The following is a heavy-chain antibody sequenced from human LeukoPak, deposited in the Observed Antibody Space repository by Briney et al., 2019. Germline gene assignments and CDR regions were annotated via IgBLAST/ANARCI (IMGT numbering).Heavy chain of an antibody. J-gene: IGHJ4*02. CDR2: IYHSGST. V-gene: IGHV4-4*02. D-gene: IGHD2-2*01. Sequence: SETLSLTCAVSGGSISSSNWWSWVRQPPGKGLEWIGEIYHSGSTNYNPSLKSRVTISVDKSKNQFSLKLSSVTAADTAVYYCARARSYCSSTSCYGGAFDYWGQGTLVTVPS. CDR1: GGSISSSNW. CDR3: ARARSYCSSTSCYGGAFDY.